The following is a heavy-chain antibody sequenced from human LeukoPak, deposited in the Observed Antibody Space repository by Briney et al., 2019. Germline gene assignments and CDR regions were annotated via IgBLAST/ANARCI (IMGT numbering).Heavy chain of an antibody. CDR1: GYTLTELS. CDR3: ATPTPIVGATTGGLDY. J-gene: IGHJ4*02. D-gene: IGHD1-26*01. CDR2: FDPEDGET. Sequence: APVKVSCKVSGYTLTELSMHWVRQAPGKGLEWMGGFDPEDGETIYAQKFQGRVTMTEDTSTDTAYMELSSLRSEDTAVYYCATPTPIVGATTGGLDYWGQGTLVTVSS. V-gene: IGHV1-24*01.